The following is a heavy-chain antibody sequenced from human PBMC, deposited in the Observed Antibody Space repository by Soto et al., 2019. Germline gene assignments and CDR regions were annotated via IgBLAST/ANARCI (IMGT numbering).Heavy chain of an antibody. CDR2: INAGNGNT. J-gene: IGHJ5*02. Sequence: QVQLVQSGAEVKKPGASVKVSCKASGYTFTSYAMHWVRQAPGQRLEWMGWINAGNGNTKYSQKFQGRVTITRDTSASTAYMELSSLRSEDTAVYNCARKIEYCSSTSCYRVWFDPWGQGTLVTVSS. CDR3: ARKIEYCSSTSCYRVWFDP. V-gene: IGHV1-3*01. CDR1: GYTFTSYA. D-gene: IGHD2-2*01.